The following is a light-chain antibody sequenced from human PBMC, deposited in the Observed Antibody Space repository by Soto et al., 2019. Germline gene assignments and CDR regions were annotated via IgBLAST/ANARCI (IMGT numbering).Light chain of an antibody. CDR1: QSVSTY. CDR2: DAS. Sequence: EIVLTQSPATLSLSPGESATLSCRASQSVSTYLAWYQQKPGQAPRLLIYDASNRVTGIPAGFRGSGSGTDFTLTISSLEPDDFAVYYCQQRSNWQITFGQGTRLEIK. CDR3: QQRSNWQIT. V-gene: IGKV3-11*01. J-gene: IGKJ5*01.